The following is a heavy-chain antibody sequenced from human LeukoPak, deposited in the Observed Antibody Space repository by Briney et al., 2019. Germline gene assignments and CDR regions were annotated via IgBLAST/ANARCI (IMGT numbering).Heavy chain of an antibody. V-gene: IGHV3-9*03. CDR3: AKDIGPLTSSYDLSGYSGALDY. CDR1: GISFGDYA. D-gene: IGHD3-3*01. J-gene: IGHJ4*02. CDR2: ISWNSGSI. Sequence: PGGSLRLSCAASGISFGDYAMHWVRQAPGKGLEWVSGISWNSGSIVYAESVKGRFTISRDNAKNSLYLQMNNLRPEDMALYYCAKDIGPLTSSYDLSGYSGALDYWGQGTRVTVSS.